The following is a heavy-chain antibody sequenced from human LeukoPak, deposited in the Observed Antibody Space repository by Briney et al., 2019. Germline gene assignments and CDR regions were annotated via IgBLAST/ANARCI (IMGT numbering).Heavy chain of an antibody. V-gene: IGHV1-69*06. CDR2: ITPLSGTT. D-gene: IGHD5-12*01. CDR3: ARGYSNNFYGFDH. Sequence: SVKVSCKASGDTFNKYRISWVRQAPGQGLEWMGGITPLSGTTHYSQKFQGRVTITADKSTSTAYMEVSSLRSDDTAMYYCARGYSNNFYGFDHWGQGTLVTVSS. J-gene: IGHJ4*02. CDR1: GDTFNKYR.